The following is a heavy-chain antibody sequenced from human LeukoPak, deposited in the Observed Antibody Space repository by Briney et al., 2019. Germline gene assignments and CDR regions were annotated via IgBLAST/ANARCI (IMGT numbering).Heavy chain of an antibody. J-gene: IGHJ4*02. Sequence: PGGSLRLSCAASGFTFDDYAMHWVRQAPGKGLEWVSSISWNSGTIGYADSVKGRFTICRDNAKNSLYLQMNSLRPEDTALYCCAKDVDSTWGSIDYWGQGILVTVSS. D-gene: IGHD3-16*01. CDR2: ISWNSGTI. CDR1: GFTFDDYA. V-gene: IGHV3-9*01. CDR3: AKDVDSTWGSIDY.